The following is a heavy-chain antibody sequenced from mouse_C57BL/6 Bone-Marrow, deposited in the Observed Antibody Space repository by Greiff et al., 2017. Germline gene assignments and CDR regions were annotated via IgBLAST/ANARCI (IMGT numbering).Heavy chain of an antibody. V-gene: IGHV1-81*01. J-gene: IGHJ4*01. CDR1: GYTFTSYG. CDR3: ARESTDYGSSSYYAMDY. Sequence: VKLVESGAELARPGASVKLSCKASGYTFTSYGISWVKQRTGQGLEWIGEIYPRSGNTYYNEKFKGKATMTADKYSSTAYSELRILTSEDSAVYFCARESTDYGSSSYYAMDYWGQGTSVTVSS. CDR2: IYPRSGNT. D-gene: IGHD1-1*01.